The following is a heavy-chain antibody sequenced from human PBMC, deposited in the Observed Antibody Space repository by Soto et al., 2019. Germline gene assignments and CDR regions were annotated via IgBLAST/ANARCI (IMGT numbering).Heavy chain of an antibody. CDR1: GGTFSSYA. CDR3: ARSWDTAAAGSYYGMDV. V-gene: IGHV1-69*13. J-gene: IGHJ6*02. D-gene: IGHD6-13*01. Sequence: SVKVSCKASGGTFSSYAISWVRQAPGQGLEWMGGIIPIFGTANYAQKFQGRVTITADESTSTAYMELSSLRSEDTAVYYCARSWDTAAAGSYYGMDVWGQGTTVTVSS. CDR2: IIPIFGTA.